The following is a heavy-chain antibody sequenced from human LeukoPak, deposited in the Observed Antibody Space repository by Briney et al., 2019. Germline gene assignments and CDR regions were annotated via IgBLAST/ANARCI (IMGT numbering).Heavy chain of an antibody. V-gene: IGHV3-23*01. D-gene: IGHD5-12*01. CDR2: ISGSGGTT. J-gene: IGHJ4*02. Sequence: ETLSLTCGVYGGSFSGYYWSWVRQAPGKGLEWVSSISGSGGTTYYADSVKGRFTISRDNSKNTLYLQMNSLRAEDTAVYYCAKDPYRASSGLVDYWGQGTLVTVSS. CDR3: AKDPYRASSGLVDY. CDR1: GGSFSGYY.